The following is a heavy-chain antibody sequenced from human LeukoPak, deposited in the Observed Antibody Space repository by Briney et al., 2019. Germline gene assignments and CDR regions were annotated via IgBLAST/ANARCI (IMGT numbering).Heavy chain of an antibody. CDR3: ARDLSLDI. V-gene: IGHV4-31*03. J-gene: IGHJ3*02. CDR1: GGSISSGGYY. CDR2: IYYSGST. Sequence: PSETLSLTCTVSGGSISSGGYYWSWICQHPGKGLEWIGYIYYSGSTHYNPSLKSRVTISVDTSKNQFSLKLSSVTAADTAVYYCARDLSLDIWGQGTMVTVSS.